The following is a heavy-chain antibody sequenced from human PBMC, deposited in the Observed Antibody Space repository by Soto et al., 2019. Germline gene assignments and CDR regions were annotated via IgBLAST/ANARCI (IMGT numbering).Heavy chain of an antibody. D-gene: IGHD3-10*01. J-gene: IGHJ4*02. CDR1: GYTFTSYD. CDR3: ARDYHGSVGIDF. Sequence: ASVKVSCKASGYTFTSYDINWVRQATGQGLEWMGWMNPNSGNTGYAQKFQGRVTMTRNTSISTAYMELRSLTSDDTAIYYCARDYHGSVGIDFWGQGTLVTVSS. CDR2: MNPNSGNT. V-gene: IGHV1-8*01.